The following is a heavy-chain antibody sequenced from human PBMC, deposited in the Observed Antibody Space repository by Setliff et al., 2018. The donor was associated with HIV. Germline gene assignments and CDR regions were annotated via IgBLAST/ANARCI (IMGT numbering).Heavy chain of an antibody. CDR2: LRTGTGDT. J-gene: IGHJ5*02. V-gene: IGHV1-3*04. D-gene: IGHD1-26*01. CDR3: ARPVGGTGFDP. Sequence: ASVKVSCKASGYTFTSYSMHWVRQAPGQRLEWMGWLRTGTGDTKYSQRFQGRVTITRDTSASTAYLELSSLRSEDTAVYYCARPVGGTGFDPWGQGTLVTVSS. CDR1: GYTFTSYS.